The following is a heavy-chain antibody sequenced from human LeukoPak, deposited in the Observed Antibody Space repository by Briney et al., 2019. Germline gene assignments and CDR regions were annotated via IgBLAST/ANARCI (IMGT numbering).Heavy chain of an antibody. D-gene: IGHD2-15*01. Sequence: GGSLRLSCAASGFTFSSYAMHWVRQAPGKGLEWVAVISYDGSNKYYADSVKGRFTISRDNSKNTLYLQMNSLRAEDTAVYYCARDYCSGGSCLNYWGQGTLVTVSS. CDR1: GFTFSSYA. CDR3: ARDYCSGGSCLNY. J-gene: IGHJ4*02. V-gene: IGHV3-30-3*01. CDR2: ISYDGSNK.